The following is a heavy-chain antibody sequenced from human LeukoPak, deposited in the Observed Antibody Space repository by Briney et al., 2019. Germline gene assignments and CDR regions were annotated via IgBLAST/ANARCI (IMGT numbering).Heavy chain of an antibody. CDR3: ARDWLSGGSFDY. D-gene: IGHD2-15*01. J-gene: IGHJ4*02. CDR1: GGSISSYY. Sequence: SETLSLTCTVSGGSISSYYWSWIRQPAGKGLKWIGRIYTSGSTNYNPSLKSRVTMSVDTSKNQFSLKLSSVTAADTAVYYCARDWLSGGSFDYWGQGTLVTVSS. CDR2: IYTSGST. V-gene: IGHV4-4*07.